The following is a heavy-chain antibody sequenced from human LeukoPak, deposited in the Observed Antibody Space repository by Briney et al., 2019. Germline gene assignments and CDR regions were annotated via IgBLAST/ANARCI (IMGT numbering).Heavy chain of an antibody. Sequence: SETLSLTCTVSGGSISGGVYYWSWIRQHPGKGLEWIGYIYYSGSTYSNPSLKSRLTMSVDISKNQFSLKLSSVTAADTAVYYCARGVKGLRGAFDIWGQGTMVTVSS. CDR1: GGSISGGVYY. CDR2: IYYSGST. V-gene: IGHV4-31*03. J-gene: IGHJ3*02. CDR3: ARGVKGLRGAFDI. D-gene: IGHD3-10*01.